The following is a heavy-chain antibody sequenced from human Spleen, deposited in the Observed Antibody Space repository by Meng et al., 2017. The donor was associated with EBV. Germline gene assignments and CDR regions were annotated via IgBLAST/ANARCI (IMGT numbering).Heavy chain of an antibody. J-gene: IGHJ4*02. CDR1: GGTFSSDA. V-gene: IGHV1-69*01. D-gene: IGHD3-10*01. CDR2: LIPMSGAP. Sequence: QVQLVQSGAEVKKPGSSVTVSCKTSGGTFSSDAISWVRQAPGQGLEWMGGLIPMSGAPHYAQRFQGRVTITADESTSTHYMDLSSLRSEDTAVYYCASESGRGFTPDYWGQGTLVTVAS. CDR3: ASESGRGFTPDY.